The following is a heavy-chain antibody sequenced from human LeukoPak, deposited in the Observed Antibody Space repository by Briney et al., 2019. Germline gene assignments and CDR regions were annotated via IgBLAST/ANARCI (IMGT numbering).Heavy chain of an antibody. CDR3: ARRNVVPAAIVGGYYMDV. D-gene: IGHD2-2*02. Sequence: SETLSLTCAVYGGSFSGYYWSWIRQPPGKGLEWIGEINHSGSTNYNPSLKSRVTISVDTSKNQFSLKLSSVTAADTAVYYCARRNVVPAAIVGGYYMDVWGKRTTVTISS. J-gene: IGHJ6*03. CDR1: GGSFSGYY. CDR2: INHSGST. V-gene: IGHV4-34*01.